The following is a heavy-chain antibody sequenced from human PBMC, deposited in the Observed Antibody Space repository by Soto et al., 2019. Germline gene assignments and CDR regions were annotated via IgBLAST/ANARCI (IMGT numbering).Heavy chain of an antibody. CDR1: GGSISSYY. CDR2: IYYSGST. Sequence: PSETLSLTCTVSGGSISSYYWNWIRQPPGKGLEWIGYIYYSGSTNYNPSLKSRVTISIDTSKNQFSLKLSSVTAADTAVFYCASGGRPTRLYCSSTSCSARMYAFDIWGQGTMVTVSS. CDR3: ASGGRPTRLYCSSTSCSARMYAFDI. V-gene: IGHV4-59*01. J-gene: IGHJ3*02. D-gene: IGHD2-2*01.